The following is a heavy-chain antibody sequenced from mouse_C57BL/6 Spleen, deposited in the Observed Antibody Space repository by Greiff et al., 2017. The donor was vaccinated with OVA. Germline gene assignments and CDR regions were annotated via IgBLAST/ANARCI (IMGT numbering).Heavy chain of an antibody. Sequence: QVQLQQPGAELVRPGTSVKLSCKASGYTFTSYWMHLVKQRPGQGLEWIGVIDPSDSYTNYNQKFKGKATLTVDTSSSTAYMQLSSLTSEDSAVYYCARSGGSKDCDYWGQGTTLTVSS. J-gene: IGHJ2*01. CDR3: ARSGGSKDCDY. CDR2: IDPSDSYT. CDR1: GYTFTSYW. V-gene: IGHV1-59*01. D-gene: IGHD1-1*01.